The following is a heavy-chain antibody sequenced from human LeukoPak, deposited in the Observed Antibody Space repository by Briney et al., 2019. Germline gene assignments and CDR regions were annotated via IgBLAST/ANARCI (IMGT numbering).Heavy chain of an antibody. D-gene: IGHD4-17*01. V-gene: IGHV3-66*02. CDR2: IYSGGST. CDR3: AREGFTVTSNMDV. CDR1: GFTVSSNY. Sequence: GGSLRLSCAASGFTVSSNYMSWVRQAPGKGLEWVSVIYSGGSTYYADSVKGRFTISRDNSKNTLYLQMNSLRAEDTAVCYCAREGFTVTSNMDVWGKGTTVTVSS. J-gene: IGHJ6*03.